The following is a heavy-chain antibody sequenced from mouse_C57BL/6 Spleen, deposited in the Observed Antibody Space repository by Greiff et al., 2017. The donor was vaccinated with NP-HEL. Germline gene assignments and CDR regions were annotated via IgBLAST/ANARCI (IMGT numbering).Heavy chain of an antibody. CDR2: IYPGDGDT. D-gene: IGHD1-1*01. CDR3: AGSSDAMDY. J-gene: IGHJ4*01. Sequence: VQLQQSGPELVKPGASVKISCKASGYAFSSSWMNWVKQRPGKGLEWIGRIYPGDGDTNYNGKFKGKATLTADKSSSTAYMQLSSLTSEDSAVYFCAGSSDAMDYWGQGTSVTVSS. CDR1: GYAFSSSW. V-gene: IGHV1-82*01.